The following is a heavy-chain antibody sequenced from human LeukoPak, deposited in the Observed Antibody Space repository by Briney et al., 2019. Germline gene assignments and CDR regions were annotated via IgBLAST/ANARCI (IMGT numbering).Heavy chain of an antibody. J-gene: IGHJ4*02. V-gene: IGHV4-59*01. CDR2: ISYSGST. CDR3: ARYVWGSYPTFEDY. Sequence: SETLSLTCTVSGGSISSYYWSWIRQPPGKGLEWIGYISYSGSTNYNPSLKSRVTISVDTSKNQSSLKLSSVTAADTAVYYCARYVWGSYPTFEDYWGQGTLVTVSS. D-gene: IGHD3-16*02. CDR1: GGSISSYY.